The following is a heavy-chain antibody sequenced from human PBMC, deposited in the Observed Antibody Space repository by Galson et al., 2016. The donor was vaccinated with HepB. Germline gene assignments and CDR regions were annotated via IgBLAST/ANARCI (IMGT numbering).Heavy chain of an antibody. CDR3: ARSLADYYYMDV. V-gene: IGHV3-33*01. J-gene: IGHJ6*03. CDR2: IWYDGSNK. Sequence: SLRLSCAASGFPFSTYSMHWVRQAPGKGLEWVAVIWYDGSNKKYVDSVKGRFTISRDGSKNTLYLQMNSLRAEDTAVYYCARSLADYYYMDVWGKGTTVTVYS. CDR1: GFPFSTYS.